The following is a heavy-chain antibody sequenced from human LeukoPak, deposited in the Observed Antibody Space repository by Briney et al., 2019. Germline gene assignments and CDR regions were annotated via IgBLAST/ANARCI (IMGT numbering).Heavy chain of an antibody. CDR2: ISGNGDST. J-gene: IGHJ5*02. CDR3: AREVYAGNWFDP. Sequence: TGGSLRLSCAASGFTFSTCAMHWVRQAPGKGLEYVAAISGNGDSTYYANSVKGRFTISRDNSKNTLYLQMGSLRPADMAVYYCAREVYAGNWFDPWGQGTLVTVSS. V-gene: IGHV3-64*01. D-gene: IGHD2-8*01. CDR1: GFTFSTCA.